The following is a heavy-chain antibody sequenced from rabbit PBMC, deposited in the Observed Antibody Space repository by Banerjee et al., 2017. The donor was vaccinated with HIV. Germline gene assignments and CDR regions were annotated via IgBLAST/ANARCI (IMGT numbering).Heavy chain of an antibody. J-gene: IGHJ4*01. CDR2: IYAGSSGST. Sequence: QEQLEESGGDLVKPGASLTLTCTASGFSFSSSDYICWVRQAPGKGLEWIACIYAGSSGSTYYASWAKGRFTISKTSSTTVTLQMTSLTAADTATYFCARDLNGGWENLWGPGTLVTVS. CDR3: ARDLNGGWENL. CDR1: GFSFSSSDY. D-gene: IGHD4-1*01. V-gene: IGHV1S45*01.